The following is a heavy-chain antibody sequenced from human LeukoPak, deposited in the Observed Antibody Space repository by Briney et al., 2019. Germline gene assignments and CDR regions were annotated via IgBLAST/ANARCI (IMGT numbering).Heavy chain of an antibody. D-gene: IGHD6-19*01. CDR2: IHSDGSGT. J-gene: IGHJ4*02. V-gene: IGHV3-74*01. CDR3: ARGGSGCFDY. CDR1: GFTFTSYW. Sequence: GGSLRLSCAASGFTFTSYWMHWVRQAPGKGLVWISHIHSDGSGTSYADSVTGRFTISRDNAKNMVYLQMNGLRTEDTAVYYCARGGSGCFDYWGQGSLVTVSS.